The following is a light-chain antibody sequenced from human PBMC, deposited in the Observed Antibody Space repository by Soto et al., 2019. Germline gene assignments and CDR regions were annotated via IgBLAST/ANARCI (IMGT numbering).Light chain of an antibody. CDR1: HNIRGY. V-gene: IGKV1-39*01. Sequence: SALRAAGKDSGSMCSRASHNIRGYLNWYQQKPGKAPKXLIYAASSLQNGIPSRFSGSESGRVVTITIRSLQPEDGETCDSRQSDRPPRAFGRGTRLEIK. CDR2: AAS. CDR3: RQSDRPPRA. J-gene: IGKJ5*01.